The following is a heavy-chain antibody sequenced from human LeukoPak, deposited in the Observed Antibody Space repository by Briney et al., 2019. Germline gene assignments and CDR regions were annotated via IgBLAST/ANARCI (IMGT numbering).Heavy chain of an antibody. J-gene: IGHJ4*02. D-gene: IGHD5-24*01. CDR1: GFTFSGSA. V-gene: IGHV3-73*01. CDR2: IRSKANSYAT. Sequence: GGSLRLSCAASGFTFSGSAMHWVRQASGKGLEWVGRIRSKANSYATAYAASVKGRFTISRDDSKNTAYLQMNSLKTKDTAVYYCTTRDGYTDGGFDYWGQGTLVTVSS. CDR3: TTRDGYTDGGFDY.